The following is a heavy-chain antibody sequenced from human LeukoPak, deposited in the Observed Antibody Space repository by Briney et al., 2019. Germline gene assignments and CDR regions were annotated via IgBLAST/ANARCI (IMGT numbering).Heavy chain of an antibody. J-gene: IGHJ6*02. CDR3: ARSVTMVRSYYQYYGMDV. D-gene: IGHD3-10*01. CDR2: INPTGGST. CDR1: GYTFTSYY. Sequence: GASVKVSCKASGYTFTSYYMHWVRQAPGRGLEWMGIINPTGGSTSYAQRFQGRVTMTRDTSTSTVYMELYSLRSEDTAVYYCARSVTMVRSYYQYYGMDVWGQGTTVTVSS. V-gene: IGHV1-46*01.